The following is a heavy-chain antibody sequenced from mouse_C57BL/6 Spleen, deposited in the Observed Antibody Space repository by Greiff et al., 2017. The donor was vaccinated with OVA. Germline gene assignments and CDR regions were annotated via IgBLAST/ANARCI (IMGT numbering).Heavy chain of an antibody. CDR1: GYSFTGYY. V-gene: IGHV1-42*01. CDR2: INPSTGGT. D-gene: IGHD3-2*02. Sequence: EVQRVESGPELVKPGASVKISCKASGYSFTGYYMNWVKQSPEKSLEWIGEINPSTGGTTYNQKFKAKATLTVDKSSSTAYMQLKSLTSEDSAVYYCARSSSGDWGQGTLVTVSA. J-gene: IGHJ3*01. CDR3: ARSSSGD.